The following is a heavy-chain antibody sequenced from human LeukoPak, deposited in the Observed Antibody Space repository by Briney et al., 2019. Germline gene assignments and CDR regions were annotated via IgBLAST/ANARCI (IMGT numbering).Heavy chain of an antibody. CDR1: GFTVSSNY. D-gene: IGHD6-19*01. CDR3: ATIVSDSSGWYHFDH. J-gene: IGHJ4*02. CDR2: INSGGTT. Sequence: GGSLRLSCAASGFTVSSNYMSWVRQAPGKGLEWVSFINSGGTTNHADSVKGRFTISRDYSKNTLNLQMNSLRAEDTAVYYCATIVSDSSGWYHFDHWGQGALVTVSS. V-gene: IGHV3-66*01.